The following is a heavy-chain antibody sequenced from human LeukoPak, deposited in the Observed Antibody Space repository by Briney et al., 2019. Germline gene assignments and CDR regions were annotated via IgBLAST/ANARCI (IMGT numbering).Heavy chain of an antibody. CDR3: ARGTVATHLGYFDY. CDR2: NSSSGSDI. V-gene: IGHV3-21*01. CDR1: GFTLYCYS. Sequence: GGPLTLFCAPWGFTLYCYSMIGVRQAPGRGGEGVSSNSSSGSDIYYATSVKGRFTISRDNTKNTLYLQMNSLRAEDTAVYYCARGTVATHLGYFDYWGQGTLVTVSS. J-gene: IGHJ4*02. D-gene: IGHD4-23*01.